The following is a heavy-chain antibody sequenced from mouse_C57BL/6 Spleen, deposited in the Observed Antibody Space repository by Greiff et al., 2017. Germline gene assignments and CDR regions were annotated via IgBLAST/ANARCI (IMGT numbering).Heavy chain of an antibody. J-gene: IGHJ3*01. CDR2: ISYDGSN. V-gene: IGHV3-6*01. CDR1: GYSITSGYY. Sequence: VQLQQSGPGLVKPSQSLSLTCSVTGYSITSGYYWNWIRQFPGNKLEWMGYISYDGSNNYNPSLKNRISITRDTSKNQFFLKLNSVTTEDTATYYCAAYGRGADWGQGTLVTVSA. CDR3: AAYGRGAD. D-gene: IGHD1-1*01.